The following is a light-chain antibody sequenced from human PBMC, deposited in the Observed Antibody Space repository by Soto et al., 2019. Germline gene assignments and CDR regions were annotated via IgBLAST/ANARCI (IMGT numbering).Light chain of an antibody. CDR2: GAS. CDR1: QSVSSN. V-gene: IGKV3-15*01. CDR3: QQYNNWPWT. J-gene: IGKJ1*01. Sequence: EIVMTQSPATLSVSPGARATLSCRASQSVSSNLDWYQQKPGQAPRLLIYGASTRATGIPARFSGSGSGTEFTLTISSLQSEDFAVYYCQQYNNWPWTFGQGTKVEIK.